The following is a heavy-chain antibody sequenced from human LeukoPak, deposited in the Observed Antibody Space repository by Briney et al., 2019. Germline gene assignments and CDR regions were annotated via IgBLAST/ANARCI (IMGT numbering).Heavy chain of an antibody. CDR2: ILYSGST. CDR1: GDSISPYY. Sequence: PSETLSLTCSVSGDSISPYYWSWIRQSPEKGLEWIGYILYSGSTNYNPSLKSRITISIDPSKKQFSLNLTSVTAADTAVYYCARDGVLLWFGESIDYWGQGTLVTVSS. J-gene: IGHJ4*02. D-gene: IGHD3-10*01. V-gene: IGHV4-59*12. CDR3: ARDGVLLWFGESIDY.